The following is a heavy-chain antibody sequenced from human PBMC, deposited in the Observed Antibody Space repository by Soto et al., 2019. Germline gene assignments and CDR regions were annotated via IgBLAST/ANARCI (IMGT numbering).Heavy chain of an antibody. Sequence: QVQLVQSGAEVKKPGASVKVSCEASGYTFSSYGISWVRQAPGQGFEWMGWISGYKSITRYAQKFQGRVTMTTDTSTRTAYMELRSLRSDDTAVSYCARAFGSTDYWGQGTLVTVSS. D-gene: IGHD6-13*01. CDR2: ISGYKSIT. CDR3: ARAFGSTDY. CDR1: GYTFSSYG. V-gene: IGHV1-18*01. J-gene: IGHJ4*02.